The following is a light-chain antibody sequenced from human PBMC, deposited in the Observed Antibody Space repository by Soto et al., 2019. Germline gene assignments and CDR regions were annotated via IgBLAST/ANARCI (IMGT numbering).Light chain of an antibody. CDR3: QQSYSTPCT. V-gene: IGKV1-39*01. J-gene: IGKJ2*02. Sequence: DIQMTQSPSSLSASVGDRVTITCRASQSISTYLNWYQQKQGKAPKFLIYSASSLQSGVPSRFSGSGSGTDFTLTISSLQPEDFATYYCQQSYSTPCTFGQGTKLEIK. CDR2: SAS. CDR1: QSISTY.